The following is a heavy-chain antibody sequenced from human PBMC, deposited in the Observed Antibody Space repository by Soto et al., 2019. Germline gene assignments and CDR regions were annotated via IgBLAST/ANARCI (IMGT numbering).Heavy chain of an antibody. V-gene: IGHV1-69*13. CDR1: GGTFSSYA. Sequence: SVKVSCKASGGTFSSYAIIWVRQAPGQGLEWMGGIIPIFGTANYAQKFQGRVTITADESTSTAYMELSSLRSEDTAVYYCARWLQLDYYYYGMDVWGQGTTVTVSS. D-gene: IGHD5-12*01. CDR3: ARWLQLDYYYYGMDV. CDR2: IIPIFGTA. J-gene: IGHJ6*02.